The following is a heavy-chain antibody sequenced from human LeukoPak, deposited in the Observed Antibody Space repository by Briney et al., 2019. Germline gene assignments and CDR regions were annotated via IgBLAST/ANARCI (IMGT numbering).Heavy chain of an antibody. Sequence: PGGSLRLSCAASGFTFSTYSMTWVRQGPGKGLEWVSSIYPSGDSTFYADSVKGRFTISRDNSKNTLYLQMNSLRAEDTAVYYCAREDYYGSGNYVAWGGGFDVWGQGTTVTVSS. J-gene: IGHJ6*02. CDR1: GFTFSTYS. CDR3: AREDYYGSGNYVAWGGGFDV. D-gene: IGHD3-10*01. V-gene: IGHV3-23*01. CDR2: IYPSGDST.